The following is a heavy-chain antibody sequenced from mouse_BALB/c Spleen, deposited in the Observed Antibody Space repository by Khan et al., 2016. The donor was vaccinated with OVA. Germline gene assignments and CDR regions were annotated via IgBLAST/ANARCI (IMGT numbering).Heavy chain of an antibody. D-gene: IGHD2-3*01. V-gene: IGHV3-2*02. CDR1: GFSITSDYA. Sequence: EVQLVETGPGLVKPSQSLSLTCTVTGFSITSDYAWYLIRQFPGNKLEWMGLISYSGRTSYNPSLSSRISVTRASSKNQFFLQLNSVTTAATATFYCAMGRTYWGQGTLVTVSA. CDR2: ISYSGRT. CDR3: AMGRTY. J-gene: IGHJ3*01.